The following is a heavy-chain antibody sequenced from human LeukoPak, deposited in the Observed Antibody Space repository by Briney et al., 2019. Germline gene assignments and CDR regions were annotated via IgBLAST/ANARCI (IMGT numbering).Heavy chain of an antibody. CDR1: GYTFTDYY. J-gene: IGHJ4*02. Sequence: ASVKVSCKASGYTFTDYYVHLVRQAPGQGLEWMGWISPSSGGTNYAQKFKGRVTMTRDTSISTAYMELSRLRSDDTAVYYCARASYYYVSIGYPGYYFDHWGQGTLVTVSS. V-gene: IGHV1-2*02. D-gene: IGHD3-22*01. CDR2: ISPSSGGT. CDR3: ARASYYYVSIGYPGYYFDH.